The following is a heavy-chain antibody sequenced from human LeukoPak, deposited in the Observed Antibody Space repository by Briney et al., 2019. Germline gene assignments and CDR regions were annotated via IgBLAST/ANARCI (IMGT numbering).Heavy chain of an antibody. CDR3: AARYFDWLYYFDY. Sequence: PGGSLRLSCAASGFTFSSYEMNWVRQAPGKGLEWVSYISSSGSTIYYADSVKGRFTISRDNAKNSLYLQMNSLRAEDTAVYYCAARYFDWLYYFDYWGQGTLVTVSS. J-gene: IGHJ4*02. V-gene: IGHV3-48*03. CDR2: ISSSGSTI. D-gene: IGHD3-9*01. CDR1: GFTFSSYE.